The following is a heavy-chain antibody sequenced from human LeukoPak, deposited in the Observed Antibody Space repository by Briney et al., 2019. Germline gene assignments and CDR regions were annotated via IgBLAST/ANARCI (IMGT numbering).Heavy chain of an antibody. CDR1: GGSISSYY. J-gene: IGHJ3*02. D-gene: IGHD3-10*01. CDR2: IYYSGST. V-gene: IGHV4-59*12. CDR3: ARGRAGISDAFDI. Sequence: SETLSLTCTVSGGSISSYYWSWIRQPSGKGLEWIGYIYYSGSTNYNPSLKSRVTISVDTSKNQFSLKLSSVTAADTAVYYCARGRAGISDAFDIWGQGTMVTVSS.